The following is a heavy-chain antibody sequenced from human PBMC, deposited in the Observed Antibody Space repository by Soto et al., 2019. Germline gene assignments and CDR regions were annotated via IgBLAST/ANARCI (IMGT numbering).Heavy chain of an antibody. V-gene: IGHV3-7*01. D-gene: IGHD1-20*01. CDR3: AAYNTSRHAAFDI. J-gene: IGHJ3*02. CDR1: GFRFSTYW. Sequence: EVQVVESGGGLVQPGGSLRLSCAASGFRFSTYWMSWVRQAPGKGLEWLANIKQDANEMYYVDSVKGRFTISGDSAKNSLFLIMDSLRVEDTAVYNFAAYNTSRHAAFDIWGQGTMSSSLQ. CDR2: IKQDANEM.